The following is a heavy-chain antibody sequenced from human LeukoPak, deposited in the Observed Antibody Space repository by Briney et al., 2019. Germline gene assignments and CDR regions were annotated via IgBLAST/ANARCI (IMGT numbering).Heavy chain of an antibody. CDR1: GFTFSSYR. J-gene: IGHJ4*02. CDR3: ARDEWGYCSSTSCSGTIDY. CDR2: ISSSSSYI. D-gene: IGHD2-2*01. Sequence: GGSLRLSCAASGFTFSSYRMNWVRQAPGKGLEWVSSISSSSSYIYYADSVKGRFTISRDNAKNSLYLQMNSLRAEDTAVYYCARDEWGYCSSTSCSGTIDYWGQGTLVTVSS. V-gene: IGHV3-21*01.